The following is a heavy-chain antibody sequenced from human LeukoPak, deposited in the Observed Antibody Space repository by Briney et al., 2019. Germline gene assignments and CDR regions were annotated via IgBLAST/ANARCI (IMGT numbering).Heavy chain of an antibody. Sequence: ASVKVSCKASGGTFSSYAISWVRQAPGQGVEWMGRIIPILGIANYAQKFQGRVTITADKSTSTAYMELSSLRSEDTAVYYCARTYYYGSGSRYFFDYWGQGTLVTVSS. CDR1: GGTFSSYA. D-gene: IGHD3-10*01. CDR3: ARTYYYGSGSRYFFDY. CDR2: IIPILGIA. V-gene: IGHV1-69*04. J-gene: IGHJ4*02.